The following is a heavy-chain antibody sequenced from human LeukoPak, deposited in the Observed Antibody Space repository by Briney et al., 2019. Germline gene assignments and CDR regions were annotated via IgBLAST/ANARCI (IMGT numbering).Heavy chain of an antibody. D-gene: IGHD3-22*01. CDR1: GYTFTSYY. Sequence: ASVKVSCKASGYTFTSYYMHWVRQAPGQGLEWMGIINPSGGSTSYAQKFQGRVTMTRDMSTSTAYMELSSLRSEDTAVYYCARGGPYYYDSSGYLDGHFDYWGQGTLVTVSS. CDR2: INPSGGST. J-gene: IGHJ4*02. CDR3: ARGGPYYYDSSGYLDGHFDY. V-gene: IGHV1-46*01.